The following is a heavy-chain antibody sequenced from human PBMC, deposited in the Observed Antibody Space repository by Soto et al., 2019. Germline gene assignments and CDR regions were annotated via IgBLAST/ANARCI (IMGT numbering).Heavy chain of an antibody. J-gene: IGHJ5*02. CDR3: ARAPYPYMVATWFDP. CDR1: GYTFTGYY. V-gene: IGHV1-2*02. CDR2: INPNSGGT. D-gene: IGHD5-12*01. Sequence: QVQLVQSGAEVKKPGASVKVSCKASGYTFTGYYMHWVRQAPGQGLEWMGWINPNSGGTNYAQKFQGRVTMTRDTSISTAYMELRRLRSDDTAVYYCARAPYPYMVATWFDPWGQGTLVTVSS.